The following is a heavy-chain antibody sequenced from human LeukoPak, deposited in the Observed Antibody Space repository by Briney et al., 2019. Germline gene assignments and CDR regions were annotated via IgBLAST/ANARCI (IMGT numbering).Heavy chain of an antibody. D-gene: IGHD6-13*01. CDR3: ARDLSSSWPNDAFDI. CDR1: GYTFASYD. V-gene: IGHV1-8*01. Sequence: GASVKVSCKASGYTFASYDIIWVRQATGEGLEWMGWMNPNSGNTGYAQKFQGRVTMTRNTSISTAYMELSSLRSDDTAVYYCARDLSSSWPNDAFDIWGQGTMVTVSS. CDR2: MNPNSGNT. J-gene: IGHJ3*02.